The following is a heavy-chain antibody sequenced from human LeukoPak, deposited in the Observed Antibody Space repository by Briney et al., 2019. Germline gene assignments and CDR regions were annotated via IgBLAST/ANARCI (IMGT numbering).Heavy chain of an antibody. V-gene: IGHV3-23*01. CDR1: GFTFSSYA. Sequence: GGSLRLSCAGSGFTFSSYAMSWVRQAPGKGLEWVSAISGSGGSTYYADSVKGRFTISRDNSKNTLYLQMNSLRAEDTAVYYCAKDRYYYGSGSPPFAFDYWGQGTLVTVSS. CDR2: ISGSGGST. CDR3: AKDRYYYGSGSPPFAFDY. D-gene: IGHD3-10*01. J-gene: IGHJ4*02.